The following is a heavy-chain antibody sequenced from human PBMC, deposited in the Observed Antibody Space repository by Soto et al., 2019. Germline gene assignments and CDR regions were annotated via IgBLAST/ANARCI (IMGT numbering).Heavy chain of an antibody. CDR2: IYHTGNT. CDR1: GGSMSSGAYY. CDR3: ASSYSGYLDN. Sequence: KTSETLSLTCSVSGGSMSSGAYYWNWIRQHPGKGLEWIAYIYHTGNTYYNPSLRSRTTISVDTSENQFSLKLTSVTDADTAVYFCASSYSGYLDNWGQGTLVTVSS. V-gene: IGHV4-31*03. D-gene: IGHD3-22*01. J-gene: IGHJ4*02.